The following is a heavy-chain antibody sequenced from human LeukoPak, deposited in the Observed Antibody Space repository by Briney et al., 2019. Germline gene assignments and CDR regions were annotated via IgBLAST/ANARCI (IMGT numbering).Heavy chain of an antibody. D-gene: IGHD6-13*01. V-gene: IGHV3-53*01. CDR3: ARGGARSSSYYYYGMDV. CDR2: IYSGGST. J-gene: IGHJ6*02. CDR1: GFIVSSNY. Sequence: GGSLRLSCAASGFIVSSNYMSWVRQAPGKGLEWVSVIYSGGSTYYTDSVKGRFTISRDNAKNSLYLQMNSLRAEDTAVFYCARGGARSSSYYYYGMDVWGLGTTVTVSS.